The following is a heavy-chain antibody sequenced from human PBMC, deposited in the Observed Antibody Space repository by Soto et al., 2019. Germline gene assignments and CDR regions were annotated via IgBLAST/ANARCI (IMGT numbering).Heavy chain of an antibody. CDR3: AKSEALKNYYYYYGMDV. CDR1: GFTFSSYA. CDR2: ISGIGVST. V-gene: IGHV3-23*01. Sequence: PGGSLRLSCAASGFTFSSYAMSWVRQAPGKGQEWVSFISGIGVSTFYADSVKGRFTISRYNSKNTLYLQMNSLRAEDTAVYYCAKSEALKNYYYYYGMDVWGQGTTVTVSS. J-gene: IGHJ6*02.